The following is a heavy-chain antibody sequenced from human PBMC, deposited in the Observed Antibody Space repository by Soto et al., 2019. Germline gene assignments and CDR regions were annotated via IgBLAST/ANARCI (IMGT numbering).Heavy chain of an antibody. V-gene: IGHV4-4*02. CDR3: AREASSSFDS. CDR1: GGSISTSNW. Sequence: SETLSLTCAVSGGSISTSNWFSWVRQPPGGGLEWVGEIFHGAGPNYNPSLKSRVTISLDKYKDQFSLILWSVTAADTAVYFCAREASSSFDSWGQGTLVTVSS. CDR2: IFHGAGP. J-gene: IGHJ4*02.